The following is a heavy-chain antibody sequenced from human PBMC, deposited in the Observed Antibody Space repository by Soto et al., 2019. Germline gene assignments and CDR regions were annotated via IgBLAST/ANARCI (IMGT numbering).Heavy chain of an antibody. J-gene: IGHJ4*02. D-gene: IGHD3-22*01. Sequence: PGGSLRLSCAASGFTFSNYWMSWVRQAPGKGLEWVANIKQDGSKKYYVDSVKGRLTISRDNAKNSLYLQMNSLRAEDTAVYYCARDSPFDDSSAYLDYWGQGT. CDR2: IKQDGSKK. CDR1: GFTFSNYW. V-gene: IGHV3-7*01. CDR3: ARDSPFDDSSAYLDY.